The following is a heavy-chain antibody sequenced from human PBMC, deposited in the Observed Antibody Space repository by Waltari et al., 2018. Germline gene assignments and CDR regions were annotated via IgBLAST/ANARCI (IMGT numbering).Heavy chain of an antibody. CDR3: ARDQGYYDSSGYYYDY. CDR1: GYTFTGYS. V-gene: IGHV1-2*02. CDR2: INPNSGGT. Sequence: QVQLVQSGAEVTKPGASVKVSCKASGYTFTGYSMPWVRQAPGQGLEWMGWINPNSGGTNYEQKFQGRVTMTRDTSISTAYMELSRLRSDDTAVYYCARDQGYYDSSGYYYDYWGQGTLVTVSS. J-gene: IGHJ4*02. D-gene: IGHD3-22*01.